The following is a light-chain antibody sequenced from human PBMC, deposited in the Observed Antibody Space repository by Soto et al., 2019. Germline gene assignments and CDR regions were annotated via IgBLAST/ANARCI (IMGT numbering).Light chain of an antibody. V-gene: IGKV1-5*03. CDR2: KAS. CDR3: QQYNSYPLT. Sequence: DIQMTQSPSTLSASVGDRVTITCRASQSISSWLAWYQQKPGKAPKLLIYKASNLKSGVTSRFSGSGSGTEFTLTISSLQPDDFANYYCQQYNSYPLTFGGGTKLEIK. J-gene: IGKJ4*01. CDR1: QSISSW.